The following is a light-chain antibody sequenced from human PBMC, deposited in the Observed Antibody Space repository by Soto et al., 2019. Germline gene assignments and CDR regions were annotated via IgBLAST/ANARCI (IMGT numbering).Light chain of an antibody. J-gene: IGKJ3*01. CDR2: DAS. CDR1: QSVSSY. CDR3: QQRSNWLFT. Sequence: EIVLTQSPATLSLSPGERATLSCRASQSVSSYLAWYQQKPGQAPRLLISDASNRATGIPARFSGSGSGTDFTLTISSPEPEEFAVYYCQQRSNWLFTFGPGTKVDIK. V-gene: IGKV3-11*01.